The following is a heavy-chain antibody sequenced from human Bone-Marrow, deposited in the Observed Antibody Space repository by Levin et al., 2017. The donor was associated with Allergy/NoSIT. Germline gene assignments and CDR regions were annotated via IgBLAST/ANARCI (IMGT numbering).Heavy chain of an antibody. CDR1: GFNLSDYG. V-gene: IGHV3-21*06. D-gene: IGHD2/OR15-2a*01. CDR3: GGDPFLGFEP. CDR2: ISATSRYI. Sequence: GASVKVSCAASGFNLSDYGMNWVRQAPGKGLEWVSSISATSRYIYYADSVKGRFTISRDNARNSLSLHMNSLRVEDTCVYYCGGDPFLGFEPWRQGTLVSVSS. J-gene: IGHJ5*02.